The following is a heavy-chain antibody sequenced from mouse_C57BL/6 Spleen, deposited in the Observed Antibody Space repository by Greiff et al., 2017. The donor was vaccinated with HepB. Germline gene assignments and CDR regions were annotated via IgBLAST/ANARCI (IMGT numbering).Heavy chain of an antibody. J-gene: IGHJ2*01. V-gene: IGHV5-17*01. CDR2: ISSGSSTI. CDR3: ARMNYYGYYFDY. Sequence: EVQGVESGGGLVKPGGSLKLSCAASGFTFSDYGMHWVRQAPEKGLEWVAYISSGSSTINYADTVKGRFTISRDNAKNTLFLQMTSLRSEDTAMYYCARMNYYGYYFDYWGQGTTLTVSS. CDR1: GFTFSDYG. D-gene: IGHD1-1*01.